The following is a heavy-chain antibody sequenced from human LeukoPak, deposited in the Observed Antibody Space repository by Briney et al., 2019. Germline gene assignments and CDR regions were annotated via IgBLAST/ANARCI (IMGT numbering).Heavy chain of an antibody. V-gene: IGHV1-69*13. J-gene: IGHJ6*03. CDR2: IIPIFGTA. CDR1: GGTFSSYV. CDR3: ARAPSWVATIGDYYYMDV. Sequence: SVKVSCKASGGTFSSYVISWVRQAPGQGLEWMGGIIPIFGTANYAQKFQGRVTITADESTSTAYMELSSLRSEDTAVYYCARAPSWVATIGDYYYMDVWGKGTTVTVSS. D-gene: IGHD5-12*01.